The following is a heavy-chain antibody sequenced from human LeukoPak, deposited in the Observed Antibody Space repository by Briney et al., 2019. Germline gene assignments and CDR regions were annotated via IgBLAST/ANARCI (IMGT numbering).Heavy chain of an antibody. CDR3: ARGGWPDAFDI. CDR2: IIPIFGTA. D-gene: IGHD6-19*01. V-gene: IGHV1-69*13. Sequence: SVKVSCKASGGTFSSYAVSWVRQAPGQGLEWMGGIIPIFGTANYAQKFQGRVTITADESTSSAYMELSSLRSEDTAVYYCARGGWPDAFDIWGQGTMVTVSS. J-gene: IGHJ3*02. CDR1: GGTFSSYA.